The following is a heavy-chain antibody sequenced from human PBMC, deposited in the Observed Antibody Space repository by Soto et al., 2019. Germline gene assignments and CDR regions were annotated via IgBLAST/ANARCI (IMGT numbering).Heavy chain of an antibody. CDR3: ARGVTVLRLVSRFWLDP. CDR2: IYNSGIT. CDR1: GCYISSGYYS. J-gene: IGHJ5*02. V-gene: IGHV4-30-4*01. D-gene: IGHD3-9*01. Sequence: PSQTKSLINTFSGCYISSGYYSLSWESQSPGKGLEWIGHIYNSGITYYNPSLKSRVVISIDTSRNQFSLRLNSLTAADRAVYFCARGVTVLRLVSRFWLDPRGQGTVVTVSS.